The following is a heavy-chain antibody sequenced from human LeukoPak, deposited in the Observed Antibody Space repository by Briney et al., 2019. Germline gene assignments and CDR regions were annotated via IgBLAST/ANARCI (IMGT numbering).Heavy chain of an antibody. J-gene: IGHJ4*02. V-gene: IGHV3-23*01. CDR2: ISGSGGST. CDR3: AKGDQWELPEYYFDY. D-gene: IGHD1-26*01. CDR1: GFTFSSYA. Sequence: SGGSLRLSCAASGFTFSSYAMSWVRQAPGKGLEWVSAISGSGGSTYYADSVKGRFTISRDNSKNTLYLQMNSLRAEDTAVYYCAKGDQWELPEYYFDYWGQGTLVTVSS.